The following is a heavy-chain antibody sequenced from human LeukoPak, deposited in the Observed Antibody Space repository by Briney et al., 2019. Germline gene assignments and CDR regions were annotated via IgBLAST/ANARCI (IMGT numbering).Heavy chain of an antibody. CDR3: ARGIIWFGELSTHPFDY. D-gene: IGHD3-10*01. J-gene: IGHJ4*02. Sequence: PGGSLRLSCAASGFTFDDYGMSWVRQAPGKGLEWVSGINWNGGSTGYADSVKGRFTISRDNAKNSLYLQMNSLGAEDTALYYCARGIIWFGELSTHPFDYWGQGTLVTVSS. CDR2: INWNGGST. V-gene: IGHV3-20*04. CDR1: GFTFDDYG.